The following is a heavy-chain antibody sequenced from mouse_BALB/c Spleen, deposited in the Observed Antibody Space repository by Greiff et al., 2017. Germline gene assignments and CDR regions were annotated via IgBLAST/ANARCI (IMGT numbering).Heavy chain of an antibody. CDR1: GFNIKDYY. J-gene: IGHJ4*01. V-gene: IGHV14-4*02. CDR2: IDPENGDT. Sequence: EVQLQQSGAELVRSGASVKLSCTASGFNIKDYYMHWVKQRPEQGLEWIGWIDPENGDTEYAPKFQGKATMTADTSSNTAYLQLSSLTSEDTAVYYCNAAYYGNYLNAMDYWGQGTSVTVSS. D-gene: IGHD2-10*01. CDR3: NAAYYGNYLNAMDY.